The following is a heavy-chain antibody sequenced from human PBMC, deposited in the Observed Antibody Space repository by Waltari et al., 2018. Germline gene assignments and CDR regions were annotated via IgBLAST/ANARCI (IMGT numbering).Heavy chain of an antibody. D-gene: IGHD5-12*01. V-gene: IGHV4-4*01. Sequence: WGGWGRQAPRKGCEGYGQIHRGGRTHYHPSLESRVATSRDTSKNEFSLEVTSATAADTAVYFCARDRGRGLYLDSWGQGILVTVSP. CDR2: IHRGGRT. CDR3: ARDRGRGLYLDS. J-gene: IGHJ4*02. CDR1: W.